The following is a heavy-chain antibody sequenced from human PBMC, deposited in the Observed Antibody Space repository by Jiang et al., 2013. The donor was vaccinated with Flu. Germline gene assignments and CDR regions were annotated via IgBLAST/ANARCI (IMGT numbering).Heavy chain of an antibody. V-gene: IGHV4-39*01. CDR3: ARGGVGATILFDY. CDR2: IYYSGST. J-gene: IGHJ4*02. CDR1: GGSISSSSYY. D-gene: IGHD1-26*01. Sequence: PGLVKPSETLSLTCTVSGGSISSSSYYWGWIRQPPGKGLEWIGSIYYSGSTYYNPSLKSRVTISVDTSKNQFSLKLSSVTAADTAVYYCARGGVGATILFDYWGQGTLVTVSS.